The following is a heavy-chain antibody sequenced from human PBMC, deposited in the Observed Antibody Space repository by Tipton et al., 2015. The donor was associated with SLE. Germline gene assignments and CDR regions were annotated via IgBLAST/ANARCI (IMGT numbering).Heavy chain of an antibody. V-gene: IGHV4-61*08. Sequence: TLSLTCTVSGGSISSGDYYWSWIRQPPGKGLEWIGYIYYSGSTNYNPSLKSRVTISVDTSKNQFSLKLSSVTAADTAVYYCARDPLEYSSGWSHFDLWGRGTLVTVSS. D-gene: IGHD6-19*01. CDR2: IYYSGST. CDR1: GGSISSGDYY. J-gene: IGHJ2*01. CDR3: ARDPLEYSSGWSHFDL.